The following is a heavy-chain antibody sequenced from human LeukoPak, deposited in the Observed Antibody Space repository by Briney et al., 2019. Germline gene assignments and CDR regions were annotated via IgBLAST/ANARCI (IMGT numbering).Heavy chain of an antibody. J-gene: IGHJ4*02. Sequence: PSETLSLTCAVSGGSISSSNWWSWVRQPPGKGLEWIGEIYHSGSTNYNPSLKGRVTISVDTSKNQFSLKLSSVTAADTAVYYCATRVYDSSGYYFDYWGQGTLVTVSS. V-gene: IGHV4-4*02. D-gene: IGHD3-22*01. CDR2: IYHSGST. CDR1: GGSISSSNW. CDR3: ATRVYDSSGYYFDY.